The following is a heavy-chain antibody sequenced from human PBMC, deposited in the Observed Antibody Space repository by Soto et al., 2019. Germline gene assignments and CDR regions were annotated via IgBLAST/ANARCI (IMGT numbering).Heavy chain of an antibody. CDR3: ARSGGLDWDFNY. V-gene: IGHV1-69*12. Sequence: QVQLVQYGAEVKKPGSSVKVSCRASRGTFSSGSFSWVRQAHGQGLEWMGGIIPMFDTPIYAQKFQDRVTITADESTSTAYMQLSSLRSGDTAVYYCARSGGLDWDFNYWGQGSLVTVSS. J-gene: IGHJ4*02. CDR1: RGTFSSGS. D-gene: IGHD2-15*01. CDR2: IIPMFDTP.